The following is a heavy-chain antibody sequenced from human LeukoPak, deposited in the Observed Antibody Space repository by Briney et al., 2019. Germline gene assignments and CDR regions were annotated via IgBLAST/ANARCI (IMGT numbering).Heavy chain of an antibody. V-gene: IGHV4-30-4*01. CDR1: GGSVSSAAYY. J-gene: IGHJ3*02. D-gene: IGHD4-17*01. CDR3: ARVNLAYGDHRGLLGQVLDI. Sequence: SETLSLTCTVSGGSVSSAAYYWGWIPPPPGQGLEWIWYIYFTGCIYHHPSLRGRITISLDTSKNQFSVKLNSVTGADTGVFYGARVNLAYGDHRGLLGQVLDIWGEGTMVTVSS. CDR2: IYFTGCI.